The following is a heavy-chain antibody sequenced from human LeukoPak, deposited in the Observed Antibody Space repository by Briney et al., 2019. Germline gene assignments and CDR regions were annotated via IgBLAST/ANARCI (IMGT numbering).Heavy chain of an antibody. CDR2: ITRDGGST. CDR3: ARERLQYFDY. J-gene: IGHJ4*02. CDR1: GFSFDDYT. Sequence: GGSLRLSCAASGFSFDDYTMHWVRQAPGKGLEWVSLITRDGGSTFYADSVKGRFSISRDKNKNSLYLQMNSLRTEDTALYYCARERLQYFDYWGRGTLVTVSS. V-gene: IGHV3-43*01.